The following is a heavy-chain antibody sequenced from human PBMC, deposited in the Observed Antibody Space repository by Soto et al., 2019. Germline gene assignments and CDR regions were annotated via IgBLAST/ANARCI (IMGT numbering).Heavy chain of an antibody. CDR3: AKGVYYDNSGYLYFDH. D-gene: IGHD3-22*01. CDR2: VSGSGAST. Sequence: EVQLLESGGGLVQPGGSLRLSCAASGFTFSTYAMSWVRQAPGKGLEWVSAVSGSGASTYNADSVKGRFTISRDNSKNTLYLHMKSLRAEDTAVYYCAKGVYYDNSGYLYFDHWGQGTLVTVSS. J-gene: IGHJ4*02. V-gene: IGHV3-23*01. CDR1: GFTFSTYA.